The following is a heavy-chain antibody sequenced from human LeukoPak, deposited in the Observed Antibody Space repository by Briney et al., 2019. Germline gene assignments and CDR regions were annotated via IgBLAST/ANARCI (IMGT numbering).Heavy chain of an antibody. CDR2: ISYDGSNK. D-gene: IGHD2-21*02. Sequence: GGSLRLSCAASVFTFSSYGMHWVRQAPGKGLEWVAVISYDGSNKYYADSVKGRFTISRDNSKNTLYLQMNSLRAEDTAVYYCAEDGGGDFSWFDPWGQGTLVTVSS. V-gene: IGHV3-30*18. CDR1: VFTFSSYG. J-gene: IGHJ5*02. CDR3: AEDGGGDFSWFDP.